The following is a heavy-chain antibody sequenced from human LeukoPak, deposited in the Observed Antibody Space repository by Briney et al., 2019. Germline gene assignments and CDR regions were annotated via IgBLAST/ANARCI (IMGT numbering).Heavy chain of an antibody. CDR1: VYTFTIYD. D-gene: IGHD6-6*01. J-gene: IGHJ4*02. CDR2: VNPNSGDT. Sequence: GASVTVSFKASVYTFTIYDVNWVRQATGQGREWMGWVNPNSGDTAYAQNFQGRVTITRDTSINTAYMELSSLRSEDTAVYYCARGAWTSSFDYWGQGTLVTVSS. V-gene: IGHV1-8*01. CDR3: ARGAWTSSFDY.